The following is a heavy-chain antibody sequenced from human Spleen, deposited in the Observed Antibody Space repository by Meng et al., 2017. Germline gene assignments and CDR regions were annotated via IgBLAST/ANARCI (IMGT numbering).Heavy chain of an antibody. V-gene: IGHV3-21*04. CDR1: GFTFSEHS. D-gene: IGHD3-22*01. J-gene: IGHJ3*02. Sequence: GGSLRLSCVASGFTFSEHSMNWVRQAPGKGLEWVSSINGDSDYIYYADSVKGQFTVSRDNAKNSLFLQMNSLRAEDTAVYYCAKDLSLYDISDYSNHAFHMWGQGTMVTVSS. CDR3: AKDLSLYDISDYSNHAFHM. CDR2: INGDSDYI.